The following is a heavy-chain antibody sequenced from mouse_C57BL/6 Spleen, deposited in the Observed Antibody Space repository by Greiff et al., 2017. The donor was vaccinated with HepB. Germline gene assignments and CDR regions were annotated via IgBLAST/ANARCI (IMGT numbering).Heavy chain of an antibody. CDR2: ISSGGSYT. J-gene: IGHJ4*01. Sequence: EVKLVESGGDLVKPGGSLKLSCAASGFTFSSYGMSWVRQTPDKRLEWVATISSGGSYTYYPDSVKGRFTISRDNAKNTLYLQMSSLKSEDTAMYYCARHDSYYAMDYWGQGTSVTVSS. CDR1: GFTFSSYG. CDR3: ARHDSYYAMDY. V-gene: IGHV5-6*01.